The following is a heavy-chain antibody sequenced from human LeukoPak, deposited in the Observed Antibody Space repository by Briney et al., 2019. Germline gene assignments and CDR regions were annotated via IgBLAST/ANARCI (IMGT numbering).Heavy chain of an antibody. CDR2: IRYDETNK. J-gene: IGHJ4*02. CDR1: GLTFSSSG. Sequence: GGSLRLSCAASGLTFSSSGMHWVRQAPGKGLEWVAFIRYDETNKHYADSVKGRFTISRDNSKNTLYLQMNSLRSEDTAVYYCAKGVYGGSSGGFYFGYWGQGAPVTVSS. V-gene: IGHV3-30*02. D-gene: IGHD1-26*01. CDR3: AKGVYGGSSGGFYFGY.